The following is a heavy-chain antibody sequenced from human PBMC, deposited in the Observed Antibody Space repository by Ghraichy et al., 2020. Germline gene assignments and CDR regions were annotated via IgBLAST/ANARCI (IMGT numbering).Heavy chain of an antibody. CDR2: ISTYNRNT. CDR3: AKDDRLRFLEWLSSYYFVY. V-gene: IGHV1-18*01. CDR1: GYTFGMYG. Sequence: ASVKVSCKASGYTFGMYGISWVRQAPGQGREWMGWISTYNRNTYYAQKFQGRLTLTTDTSTSTAYMDLGSLDSDDTAIYYCAKDDRLRFLEWLSSYYFVYWGQGTLVSVSS. J-gene: IGHJ4*02. D-gene: IGHD3-3*01.